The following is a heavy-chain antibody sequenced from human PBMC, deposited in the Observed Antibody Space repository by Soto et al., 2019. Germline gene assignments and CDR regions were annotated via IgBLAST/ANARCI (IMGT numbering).Heavy chain of an antibody. CDR2: IYWDGDK. J-gene: IGHJ5*02. V-gene: IGHV2-5*02. CDR3: AHKSNQLGDGRGLNWFDP. Sequence: QITLKESGPTLVKPTQTLTLTCTFSGFSLSTGGVDVGWIRQPPGKALEWLGLIYWDGDKRYSPSLKNRLTTTKTASKNQVVLKMTTMDPVDTATYYCAHKSNQLGDGRGLNWFDPWGQGILVTVSS. CDR1: GFSLSTGGVD. D-gene: IGHD2-2*01.